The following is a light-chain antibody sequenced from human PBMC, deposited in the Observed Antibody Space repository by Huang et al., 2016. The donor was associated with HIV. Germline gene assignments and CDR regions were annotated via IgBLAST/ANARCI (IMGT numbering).Light chain of an antibody. CDR1: QGVGNW. Sequence: DIQMTQSPSTLSASVGDRVTITCRASQGVGNWLAWYQQKPGQAPKLRIYTASTVQNGVPSRFSGSGSETEFTLTINSLQPDDFATYYCQQYNRFYTFGQGTRLDIK. J-gene: IGKJ2*01. V-gene: IGKV1-5*03. CDR2: TAS. CDR3: QQYNRFYT.